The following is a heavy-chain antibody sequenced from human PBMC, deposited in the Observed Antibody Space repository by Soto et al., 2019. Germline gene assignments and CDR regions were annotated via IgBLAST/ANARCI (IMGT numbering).Heavy chain of an antibody. CDR2: ISWDRSII. V-gene: IGHV3-9*01. CDR3: AKDNGGVRIVPSGGFSAYYGMEV. CDR1: GFTFGDHA. J-gene: IGHJ6*02. D-gene: IGHD1-26*01. Sequence: EMQLVESGGDLVQPGGSLRLSCAASGFTFGDHAMHWVRQVPGRGLEWVSGISWDRSIIDYGDSVKGRFTISRDNAKNSLYLQMTSLRPEDTALYFCAKDNGGVRIVPSGGFSAYYGMEVWGQGNRVIVSS.